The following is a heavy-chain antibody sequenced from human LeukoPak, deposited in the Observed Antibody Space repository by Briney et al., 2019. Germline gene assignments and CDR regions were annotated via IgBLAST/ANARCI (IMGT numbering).Heavy chain of an antibody. Sequence: PGRSLRLSCAASGFTFSSYGMHWVRQAPGKGLEWVAVIWYDGSNKYYADSVKGRFTISRDNSKNTLYLQMNSLRAEDAAVYYCAKARRLGSDWDKDAFDIWGQGTMVTVSS. V-gene: IGHV3-33*06. CDR3: AKARRLGSDWDKDAFDI. D-gene: IGHD6-19*01. J-gene: IGHJ3*02. CDR2: IWYDGSNK. CDR1: GFTFSSYG.